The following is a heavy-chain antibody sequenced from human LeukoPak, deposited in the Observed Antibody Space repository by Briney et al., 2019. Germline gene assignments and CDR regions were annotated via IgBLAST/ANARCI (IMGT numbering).Heavy chain of an antibody. J-gene: IGHJ5*02. CDR3: ARDSRHGYNYPGDS. CDR1: GFTFSNAW. CDR2: ISYDGSNK. Sequence: GGSLRLSCAASGFTFSNAWMSWVRQAPSKGLEWVAVISYDGSNKYYADSVKGRFTISRDNSKNTLYLQMNSLRAEDTAVYYCARDSRHGYNYPGDSWGQGTLVTVSS. D-gene: IGHD5-24*01. V-gene: IGHV3-30-3*01.